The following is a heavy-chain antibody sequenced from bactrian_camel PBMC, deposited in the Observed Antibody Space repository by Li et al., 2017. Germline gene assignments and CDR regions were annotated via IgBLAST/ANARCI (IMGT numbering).Heavy chain of an antibody. CDR2: VEGDGTT. D-gene: IGHD2*01. V-gene: IGHV3S1*01. J-gene: IGHJ4*01. CDR1: GISVGRSC. CDR3: AAGRRQVVAGTGTAYCSRKDYDFNY. Sequence: HVQLVESGGGSVQAGGSLKLSCAVSGISVGRSCMEWVRQAPEKEREGVAAVEGDGTTHYHDSVQGRFTCSQDNAKSTLYLQMNALKPEDTAMYYCAAGRRQVVAGTGTAYCSRKDYDFNYWGQGTQVTVS.